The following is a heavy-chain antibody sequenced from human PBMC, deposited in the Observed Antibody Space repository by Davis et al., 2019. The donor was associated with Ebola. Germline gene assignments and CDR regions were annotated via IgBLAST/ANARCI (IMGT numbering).Heavy chain of an antibody. CDR1: GFTFSSYG. D-gene: IGHD6-13*01. CDR2: IRYDGSNK. CDR3: AKDPEHWYSSSWARTFDY. Sequence: GESLKISCAASGFTFSSYGMHWVRQAPGKGLEWVAFIRYDGSNKYYADSVKGRFTISRDNSKNTLYLQMNSLRAEDTAVYYCAKDPEHWYSSSWARTFDYWGQGTLVTVSS. J-gene: IGHJ4*02. V-gene: IGHV3-30*02.